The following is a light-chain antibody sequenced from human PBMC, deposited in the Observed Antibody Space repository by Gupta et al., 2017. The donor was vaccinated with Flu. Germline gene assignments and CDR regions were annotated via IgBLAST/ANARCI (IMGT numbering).Light chain of an antibody. CDR3: QQGSNFT. CDR1: QSVSSY. Sequence: EIVLTQSPATLSLSPGERATLSCRASQSVSSYLAWDQKKPGQAPRLLIYDASNRATGIPARFSGSGSGTDLTLTSSSLEPEDFAVYYCQQGSNFTFGGGTKVEIK. V-gene: IGKV3-11*01. CDR2: DAS. J-gene: IGKJ4*01.